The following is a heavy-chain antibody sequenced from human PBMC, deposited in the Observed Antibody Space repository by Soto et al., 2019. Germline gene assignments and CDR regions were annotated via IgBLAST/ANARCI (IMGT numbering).Heavy chain of an antibody. J-gene: IGHJ4*02. CDR3: ATRSGVGEPYFAN. D-gene: IGHD1-26*01. CDR2: ITSGGTT. V-gene: IGHV3-23*01. CDR1: GFTFSSYV. Sequence: EVQLLESGGGVVQPGGSLRLSCAASGFTFSSYVMSLVRQAPGKGLEWVSTITSGGTTYYAESLKGQLTISRDTSKNTLYLELNSLSAEDTAVYYCATRSGVGEPYFANWGQGTLVTVSS.